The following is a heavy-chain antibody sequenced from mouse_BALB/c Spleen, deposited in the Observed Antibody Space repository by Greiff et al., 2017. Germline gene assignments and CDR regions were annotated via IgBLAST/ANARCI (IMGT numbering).Heavy chain of an antibody. J-gene: IGHJ4*01. Sequence: EVQGVESGPGLVKPSQSLSLTCTVTGYSITSDYAWNWIRQFPGNKLEWMGYISYSGSTSYNPSLKSRISITRDTSKNQFFLQLNSVTTEDTATYYCARNYRYDYYAMDYWGQGTSVTVSS. D-gene: IGHD2-14*01. CDR3: ARNYRYDYYAMDY. V-gene: IGHV3-2*02. CDR2: ISYSGST. CDR1: GYSITSDYA.